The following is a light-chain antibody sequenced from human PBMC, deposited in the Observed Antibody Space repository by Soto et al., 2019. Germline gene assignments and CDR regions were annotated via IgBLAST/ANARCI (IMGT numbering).Light chain of an antibody. CDR3: QQYETFAN. CDR1: QSIGTF. CDR2: DAS. V-gene: IGKV1-5*01. Sequence: DIQMTQSPSTLSAFVGDRVSITCRASQSIGTFLAWYQQKPGKAPKVLIYDASTLESGVPSRFSGSGSGTEFTLTISSLQPDDFANYYCQQYETFANIGQGTKLEIK. J-gene: IGKJ2*01.